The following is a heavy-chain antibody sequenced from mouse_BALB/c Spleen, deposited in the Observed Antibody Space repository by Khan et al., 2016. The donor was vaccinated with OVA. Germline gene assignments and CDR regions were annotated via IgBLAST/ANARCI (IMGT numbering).Heavy chain of an antibody. Sequence: EVELVESGGDLVKPGGSLKLSCAASGFTFSTYGMSWVRQTPDKRLEWVATISSAGTYTYYPDSVKGRFTISRDNAKNTLYLQMNSLRSEDTATYYCARHWVGIMDYWGQGTSLTVSS. V-gene: IGHV5-6*01. CDR1: GFTFSTYG. CDR3: ARHWVGIMDY. D-gene: IGHD1-1*01. J-gene: IGHJ4*01. CDR2: ISSAGTYT.